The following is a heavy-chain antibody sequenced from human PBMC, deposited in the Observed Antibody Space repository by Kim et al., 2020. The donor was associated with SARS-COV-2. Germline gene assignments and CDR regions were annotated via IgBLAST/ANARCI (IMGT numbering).Heavy chain of an antibody. J-gene: IGHJ5*02. D-gene: IGHD6-6*01. CDR3: ARHSSSYAWFDP. V-gene: IGHV4-39*01. Sequence: YSNPSVQRPVTISVDTSKNQFSLKLSSVTAAHTAVYYCARHSSSYAWFDPWGQGTLVTVSS.